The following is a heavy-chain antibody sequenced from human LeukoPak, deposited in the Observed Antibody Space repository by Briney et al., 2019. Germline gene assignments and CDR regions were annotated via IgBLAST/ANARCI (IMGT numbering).Heavy chain of an antibody. CDR3: AKDREGYFDY. CDR2: ISYDGSNK. J-gene: IGHJ4*02. V-gene: IGHV3-30*18. Sequence: GGSLRLSCAASGFTFSSYGMHWVRKAPGKGLEWVAVISYDGSNKYYADSVQGRFTISRDNSKNTLYLQMNSLRAEDTAVYYCAKDREGYFDYWGQGTLVTVSS. CDR1: GFTFSSYG.